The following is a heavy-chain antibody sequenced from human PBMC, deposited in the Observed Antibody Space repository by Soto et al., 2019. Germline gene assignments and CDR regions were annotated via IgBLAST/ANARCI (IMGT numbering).Heavy chain of an antibody. J-gene: IGHJ4*02. CDR2: ISAYNGNT. CDR1: GYTFTSYG. D-gene: IGHD3-22*01. Sequence: ASVKVSCKASGYTFTSYGISWVRQAPGQGLEWMGWISAYNGNTNYAQKLQGRVTMTTDTSTSTAYMELRSLRSDDTAVYCCARDPRYYDSSGYPPPDSWGQGTLVTVSS. V-gene: IGHV1-18*01. CDR3: ARDPRYYDSSGYPPPDS.